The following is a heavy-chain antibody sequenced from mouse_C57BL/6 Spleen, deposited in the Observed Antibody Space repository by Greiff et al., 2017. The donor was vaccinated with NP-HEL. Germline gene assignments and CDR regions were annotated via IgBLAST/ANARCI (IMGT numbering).Heavy chain of an antibody. CDR2: IRNKANGYTT. CDR1: GFTFTDYY. D-gene: IGHD1-1*01. J-gene: IGHJ4*01. CDR3: AKGGLLRGTYAMDY. Sequence: EVKLMESGGGLVQPGGSLSLSCAASGFTFTDYYMSWVRQPPGKALEWLGFIRNKANGYTTEYSASVKGRFTISRDNSQSILYLQMNALRAEDSATYYCAKGGLLRGTYAMDYWGQGTSVTVSS. V-gene: IGHV7-3*01.